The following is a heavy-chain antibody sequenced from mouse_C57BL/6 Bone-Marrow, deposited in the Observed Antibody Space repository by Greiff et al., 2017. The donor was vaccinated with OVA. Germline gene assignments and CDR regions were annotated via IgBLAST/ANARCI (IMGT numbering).Heavy chain of an antibody. CDR2: INYDGSST. CDR1: GFTFSDYY. J-gene: IGHJ4*01. CDR3: ARGRIYYDYDGLAMDY. Sequence: VQLVESEGGLVQPGSSMKLSCTASGFTFSDYYMAWVRQVPEKGLEWVANINYDGSSTYYLDSLKSRFIISRDNAKNILYLQMSSLKSEDTATYYCARGRIYYDYDGLAMDYWGQGTSVTVSS. V-gene: IGHV5-16*01. D-gene: IGHD2-4*01.